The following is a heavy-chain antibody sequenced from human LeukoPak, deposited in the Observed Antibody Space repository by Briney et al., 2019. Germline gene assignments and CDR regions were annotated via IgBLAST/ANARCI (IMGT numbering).Heavy chain of an antibody. D-gene: IGHD5-12*01. CDR1: GHSISSSSYY. Sequence: PSQTLSLTRTVSGHSISSSSYYWGRSRQPPGKGLEWVGPIYYSGSTYYNPALKSRVTISVDTSKNQCSLKLGSVTAEDTAVYYCARGLHYSGYVSWFDPWGQGTLVTVSS. CDR3: ARGLHYSGYVSWFDP. J-gene: IGHJ5*02. CDR2: IYYSGST. V-gene: IGHV4-39*01.